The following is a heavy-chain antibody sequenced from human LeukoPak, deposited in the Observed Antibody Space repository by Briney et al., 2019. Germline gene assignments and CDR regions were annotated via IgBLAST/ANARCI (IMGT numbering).Heavy chain of an antibody. V-gene: IGHV1-3*01. CDR2: INHDVDT. CDR1: GYTFRGNV. J-gene: IGHJ5*02. D-gene: IGHD3-10*01. Sequence: ASVKGSCKASGYTFRGNVIHWVRQAPGQRLEWMGWINHDVDTKYSQKLQGRVTITKDTSANTFYMELNSLRFEDTAVYYCATERLGDTWFDPWGQGTLVTVSS. CDR3: ATERLGDTWFDP.